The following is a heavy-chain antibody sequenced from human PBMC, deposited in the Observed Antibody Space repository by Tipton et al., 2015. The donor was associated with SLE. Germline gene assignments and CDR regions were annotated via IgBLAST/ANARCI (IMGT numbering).Heavy chain of an antibody. D-gene: IGHD3-16*01. V-gene: IGHV3-74*01. CDR3: ARVGLYPDAFDI. J-gene: IGHJ3*02. CDR1: GIRFGTYW. Sequence: SLRLSCAASGIRFGTYWMHWVRQIPGKGLVWVSRINSDGSSSYADSVKGRFTISRDNAADTLYLQINSLRVEDTAVYYCARVGLYPDAFDIWGQGTMVTV. CDR2: INSDGSS.